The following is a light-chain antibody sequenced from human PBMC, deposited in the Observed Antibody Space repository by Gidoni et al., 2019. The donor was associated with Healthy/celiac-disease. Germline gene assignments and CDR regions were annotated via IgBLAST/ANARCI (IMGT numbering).Light chain of an antibody. Sequence: DIQMSQSPSSLSASVGDRVTITCQASQDISNYLSWYQQKPGKAPKLLIYDASNLETGVPSRFSGSGSGTDFTFTISSLQPEDIATYYCQRYDNLPITFGQXTRLEIK. CDR3: QRYDNLPIT. J-gene: IGKJ5*01. CDR2: DAS. CDR1: QDISNY. V-gene: IGKV1-33*01.